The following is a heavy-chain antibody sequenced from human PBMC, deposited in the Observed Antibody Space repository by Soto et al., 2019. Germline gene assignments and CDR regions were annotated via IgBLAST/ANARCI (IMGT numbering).Heavy chain of an antibody. V-gene: IGHV6-1*01. D-gene: IGHD6-13*01. CDR1: GDSVSSNSAA. CDR3: AKAAYSSSWYKVDY. Sequence: QTLSLTCAISGDSVSSNSAAWNWIRQSPSRGLEWLGRTYYRSKWYNDYAVSVKSRITINPDTSKNQFSLQLNSVTPEDTAVYYCAKAAYSSSWYKVDYWGQGTLVTVSS. CDR2: TYYRSKWYN. J-gene: IGHJ4*02.